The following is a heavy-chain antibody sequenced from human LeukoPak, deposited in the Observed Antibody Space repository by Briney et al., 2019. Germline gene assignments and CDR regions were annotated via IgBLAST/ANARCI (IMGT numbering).Heavy chain of an antibody. CDR2: IRYDGSNK. V-gene: IGHV3-30*02. J-gene: IGHJ6*03. CDR3: ARDHLSSGSSPDYYYYYYMDV. Sequence: GGSLRLSCAASGFTLSSYGMHWVRQAPGKGLEWVAFIRYDGSNKYYADSVKGRFTISRDNSKNTLYLQMNSLRAEDTAVYYCARDHLSSGSSPDYYYYYYMDVWGKGTTVTISS. CDR1: GFTLSSYG. D-gene: IGHD6-19*01.